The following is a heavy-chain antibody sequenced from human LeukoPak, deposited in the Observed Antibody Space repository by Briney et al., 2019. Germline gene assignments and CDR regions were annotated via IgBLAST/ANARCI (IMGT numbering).Heavy chain of an antibody. D-gene: IGHD6-6*01. J-gene: IGHJ3*02. Sequence: GGSLRLSCAPSGFTFSSFGMHWVRQAPGKGLEWVAVIWYDGSNKYYADSVKGRFTISRDNSKNTLYLQMNSLRAEDTAVYYCAKLFYSSSAGDAFDIWGQGTMVTVSS. CDR3: AKLFYSSSAGDAFDI. V-gene: IGHV3-33*06. CDR1: GFTFSSFG. CDR2: IWYDGSNK.